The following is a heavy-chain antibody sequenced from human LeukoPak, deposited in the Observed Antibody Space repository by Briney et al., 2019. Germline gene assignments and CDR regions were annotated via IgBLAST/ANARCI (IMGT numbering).Heavy chain of an antibody. J-gene: IGHJ4*02. CDR2: INHSGST. D-gene: IGHD1-26*01. V-gene: IGHV4-34*01. CDR3: ASFSGSYYFDY. Sequence: SETLSLTCAVYGGSFSGYYWSWIRQPPGKGLEWIGEINHSGSTNYNPSLKSRVTISVDTSKNQFSLKLSSVIAADTAVYYCASFSGSYYFDYWGQGTLVTVSS. CDR1: GGSFSGYY.